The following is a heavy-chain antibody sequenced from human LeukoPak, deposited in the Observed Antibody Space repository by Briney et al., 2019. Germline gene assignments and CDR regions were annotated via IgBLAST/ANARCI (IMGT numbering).Heavy chain of an antibody. CDR3: ARSPGLLWLGRDYYYYGMDV. CDR2: MNPNSGNT. J-gene: IGHJ6*02. CDR1: GYTFTSYD. D-gene: IGHD5-18*01. Sequence: ASVKVSCKASGYTFTSYDINWVRQATGQGLEWVGWMNPNSGNTGYAQKLQGRGTMTRNTSVSTAYMELSSLRSEDTAVYYCARSPGLLWLGRDYYYYGMDVWGQGTTVTVSS. V-gene: IGHV1-8*01.